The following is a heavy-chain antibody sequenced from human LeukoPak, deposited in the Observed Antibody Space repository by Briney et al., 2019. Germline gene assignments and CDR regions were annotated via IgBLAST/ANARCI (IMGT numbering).Heavy chain of an antibody. V-gene: IGHV4-31*03. CDR1: GGSISSGGCY. D-gene: IGHD3-9*01. J-gene: IGHJ6*04. CDR2: IYYSGST. CDR3: ARSQILDPPANYSYGMDV. Sequence: SETLSLTCTVSGGSISSGGCYWRWIRQHPGKGLEWIRYIYYSGSTYYNPSLKSRVTISVDTSKNQFSLKLSSAAAAETAVYYCARSQILDPPANYSYGMDVGGEGPTVTLPS.